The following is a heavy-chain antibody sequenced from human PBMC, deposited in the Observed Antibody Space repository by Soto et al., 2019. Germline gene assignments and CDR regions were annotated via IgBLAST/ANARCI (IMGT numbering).Heavy chain of an antibody. Sequence: QVQLVQSGAEEKKPGASVKVSCKASGYTFTGYAMHWVRQAPGQRLEWMGWINASNGNTKYSQKFQGRVTITRDTAAITAYMELSSLRSADTAVYYCARAVAVPADFDYWGQGTLVTVSS. CDR1: GYTFTGYA. V-gene: IGHV1-3*05. CDR3: ARAVAVPADFDY. J-gene: IGHJ4*02. CDR2: INASNGNT. D-gene: IGHD6-19*01.